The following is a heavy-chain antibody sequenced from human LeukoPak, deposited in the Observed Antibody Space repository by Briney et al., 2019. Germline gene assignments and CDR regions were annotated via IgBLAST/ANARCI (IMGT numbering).Heavy chain of an antibody. CDR3: ARDDVAWNDVHWFDP. CDR1: GFTFSYYT. D-gene: IGHD1-1*01. J-gene: IGHJ5*02. V-gene: IGHV3-21*01. Sequence: GGSLRLSCAASGFTFSYYTMRWVRQAPGKGLGWVSYISSTGSSIYYADSVKGRFTISRDNANNSLYLQMSSLRVEDTAVYYCARDDVAWNDVHWFDPWGQGTLVTVSS. CDR2: ISSTGSSI.